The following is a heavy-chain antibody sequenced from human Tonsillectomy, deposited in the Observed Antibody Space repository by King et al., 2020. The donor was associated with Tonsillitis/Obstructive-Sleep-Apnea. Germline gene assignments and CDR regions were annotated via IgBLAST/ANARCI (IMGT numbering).Heavy chain of an antibody. CDR2: INPNSGGP. CDR3: ARVAYYYDSSGPLDY. V-gene: IGHV1-2*02. D-gene: IGHD3-22*01. CDR1: GYTFTGYY. J-gene: IGHJ4*02. Sequence: QLVQSGAEVKKPGASVKISCKAYGYTFTGYYIHWVRQAPGQGLEWMGWINPNSGGPNYAQKFQGGVTMTRDTSISTAYMELTRLRSGDTAVYYCARVAYYYDSSGPLDYWGQGTLVTVSS.